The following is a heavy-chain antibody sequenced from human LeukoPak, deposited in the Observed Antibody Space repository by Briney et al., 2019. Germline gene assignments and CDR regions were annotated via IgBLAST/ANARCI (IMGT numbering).Heavy chain of an antibody. CDR1: GGSFSGYY. CDR2: INHSGST. V-gene: IGHV4-34*01. D-gene: IGHD5-12*01. CDR3: ARDLWLAGPPFPYYYMDV. Sequence: PSETLSLTCAVYGGSFSGYYWSWIRQPPGKGLEWIGEINHSGSTNYNPSPKSRVTISVDTSKNQFSLKLSSVTAADTAVYYCARDLWLAGPPFPYYYMDVWGKGTTVTVSS. J-gene: IGHJ6*03.